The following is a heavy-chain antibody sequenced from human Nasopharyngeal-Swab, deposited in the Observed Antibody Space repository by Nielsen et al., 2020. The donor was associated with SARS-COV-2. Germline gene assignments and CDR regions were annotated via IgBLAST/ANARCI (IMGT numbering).Heavy chain of an antibody. CDR3: ARLDSHGSEDF. J-gene: IGHJ4*02. CDR2: IYSTGTR. V-gene: IGHV4-39*01. Sequence: SETLSLTCTVSGGSVSNDYYSWGWIRQPPGKGLEWIGQIYSTGTRQYNPSLRSRVSISIDTYRKRISLTLSSVTAAGTAMYHCARLDSHGSEDFWGQGTLVTVSS. CDR1: GGSVSNDYYS. D-gene: IGHD3-10*01.